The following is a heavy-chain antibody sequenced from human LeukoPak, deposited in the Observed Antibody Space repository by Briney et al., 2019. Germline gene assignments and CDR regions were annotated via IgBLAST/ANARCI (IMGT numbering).Heavy chain of an antibody. CDR3: AREVVDWNDDPCFDY. Sequence: ASVKVSCKASGGTFSSYAISWVRQAPGQGLEWMGRIVPILGIANYAQKFQGRVTITADKSTSTAYMELNSLRSEDTAVYYCAREVVDWNDDPCFDYWGQGTLVTVSS. J-gene: IGHJ4*02. CDR2: IVPILGIA. V-gene: IGHV1-69*04. D-gene: IGHD1-1*01. CDR1: GGTFSSYA.